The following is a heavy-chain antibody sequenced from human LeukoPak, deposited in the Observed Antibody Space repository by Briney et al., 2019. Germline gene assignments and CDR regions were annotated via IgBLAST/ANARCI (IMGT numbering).Heavy chain of an antibody. Sequence: ASVKVSCKASGYTFTNYYMHWVRQAPGQGLEWMGIINPSGGSTSYAQKFQGRVTMTRDMSTSTVYMELSSLRSEDTAVYYCARRVSGYNYFDYWGQGTLVTVSS. CDR3: ARRVSGYNYFDY. CDR1: GYTFTNYY. D-gene: IGHD3-22*01. J-gene: IGHJ4*02. CDR2: INPSGGST. V-gene: IGHV1-46*01.